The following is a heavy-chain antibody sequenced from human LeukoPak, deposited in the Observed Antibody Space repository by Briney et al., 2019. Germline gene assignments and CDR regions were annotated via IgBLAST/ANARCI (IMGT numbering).Heavy chain of an antibody. J-gene: IGHJ3*02. CDR3: ARQVIPDNSLDI. CDR2: ISIGGEVV. V-gene: IGHV3-48*03. D-gene: IGHD2-2*01. CDR1: GFTFSSYE. Sequence: GGSLRLSCTASGFTFSSYEMNWVRKAPGKGLEWVSYISIGGEVVHYADSVKGRFTISRDNVKNVLYLQLSSLRAEDTAVYYCARQVIPDNSLDIWGPGTMVTVSS.